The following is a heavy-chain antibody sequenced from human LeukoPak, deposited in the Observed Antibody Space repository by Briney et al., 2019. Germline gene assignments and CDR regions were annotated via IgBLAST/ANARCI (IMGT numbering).Heavy chain of an antibody. J-gene: IGHJ6*02. Sequence: GGSLRLSCAASGFTFSSYAMHWVRQAPGKGLEWVAVISYDGSNKYYADSVKGRFTISRDNSKNTLYLQMNSLRAEDTAVYYCRRHMDVWGQGTTVTVSS. CDR1: GFTFSSYA. CDR2: ISYDGSNK. CDR3: RRHMDV. V-gene: IGHV3-30-3*01.